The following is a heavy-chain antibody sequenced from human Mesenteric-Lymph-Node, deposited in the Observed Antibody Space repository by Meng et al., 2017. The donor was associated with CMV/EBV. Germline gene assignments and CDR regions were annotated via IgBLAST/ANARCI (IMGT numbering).Heavy chain of an antibody. J-gene: IGHJ4*02. D-gene: IGHD3-22*01. V-gene: IGHV3-30*04. Sequence: LTCAASGFTFSSYAMHWVRQAPGKGLEWVAVISYDGSNKYYADSVKGRFTISRDNSKNTLYLQMNSLRAEDTAVYYCARERVVVVIDYWGQGTLVTVSS. CDR3: ARERVVVVIDY. CDR1: GFTFSSYA. CDR2: ISYDGSNK.